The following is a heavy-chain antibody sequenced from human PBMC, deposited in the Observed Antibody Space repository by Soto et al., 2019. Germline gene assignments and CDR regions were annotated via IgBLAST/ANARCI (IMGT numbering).Heavy chain of an antibody. V-gene: IGHV1-69*02. J-gene: IGHJ4*02. CDR1: GGTFNRFT. D-gene: IGHD2-8*01. CDR3: AGSTYGENPIDY. Sequence: QVQLVQSGAEVKKPGSSVKVSCKASGGTFNRFTFNWVRQAPGQGLEWMGRIIPLLDITIYAQNFEGIVTITADKPTSTAYMELTSLRSEDTAMFYCAGSTYGENPIDYWGQGTLVTVSS. CDR2: IIPLLDIT.